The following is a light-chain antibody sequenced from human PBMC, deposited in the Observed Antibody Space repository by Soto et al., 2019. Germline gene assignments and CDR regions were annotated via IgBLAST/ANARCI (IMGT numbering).Light chain of an antibody. V-gene: IGKV3-20*01. CDR2: GAS. CDR1: QSVSSNY. J-gene: IGKJ3*01. Sequence: EIVVTQSPGTLSLSPGERATLSCRASQSVSSNYIAWYQQKPGQAPRLLIDGASSRGTGIPDRFSGSGSGTAFILSISRLEPEDFAVYYCQQFGSSPLFTFGPGTKVDIK. CDR3: QQFGSSPLFT.